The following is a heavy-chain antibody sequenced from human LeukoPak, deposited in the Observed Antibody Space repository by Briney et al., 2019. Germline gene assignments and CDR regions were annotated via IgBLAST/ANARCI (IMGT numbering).Heavy chain of an antibody. J-gene: IGHJ4*02. CDR1: GGPISSSSYY. CDR2: IYYSGST. CDR3: ANQYGSGSYPHPPFDY. Sequence: SETLSLTCTVSGGPISSSSYYWGWIRQPPGKGLEWIGSIYYSGSTYYNPSLKSRVTISVDTSKNQFSLKLSSVTAADTAVYYCANQYGSGSYPHPPFDYWGQGTLVTVSS. D-gene: IGHD3-10*01. V-gene: IGHV4-39*01.